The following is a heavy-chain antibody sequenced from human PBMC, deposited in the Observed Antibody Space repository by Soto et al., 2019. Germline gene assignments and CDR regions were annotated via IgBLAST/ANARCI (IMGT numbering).Heavy chain of an antibody. V-gene: IGHV3-30-3*01. D-gene: IGHD3-10*01. CDR2: ISYDGSNK. CDR1: GFTFSSYA. Sequence: QVQLVESGGGVVQPGRSLRLSCAASGFTFSSYAMHWVRQAPGKGLEWVAVISYDGSNKYYADSVKGRFTISRDNSKNTLYLQMNSLRAEDTAVYYCARETPEEYVLLWFGELTNYGMDVWGQGTTVTVSS. J-gene: IGHJ6*02. CDR3: ARETPEEYVLLWFGELTNYGMDV.